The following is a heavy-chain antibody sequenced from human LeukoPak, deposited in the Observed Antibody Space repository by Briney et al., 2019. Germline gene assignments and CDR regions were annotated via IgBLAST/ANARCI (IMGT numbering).Heavy chain of an antibody. V-gene: IGHV3-23*01. CDR2: IGGGSGST. J-gene: IGHJ4*02. CDR1: GFTFSSYA. CDR3: AKHRFESGGYHSTD. D-gene: IGHD3-22*01. Sequence: QPGGSLRLSCAASGFTFSSYAMSWVRQAPGKGLAWVSTIGGGSGSTYCADSVKGRFTISSDNSKNTLYLQMNSLRDEDTAVYYCAKHRFESGGYHSTDWGQGTLVTVSS.